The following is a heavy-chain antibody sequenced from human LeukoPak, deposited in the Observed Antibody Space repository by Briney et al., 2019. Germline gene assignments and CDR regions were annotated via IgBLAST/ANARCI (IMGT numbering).Heavy chain of an antibody. Sequence: GASVKVSCKASGYTFTSYYMHWVRQAPGQGLEWMGIINPSGGSTSYAQKFQGRVTMTRDTSTSTVYMELSSLRPEDTAVYYCARDPPYCSSTSCYPLNYMDVWGKGTTVTVSS. J-gene: IGHJ6*03. D-gene: IGHD2-2*01. CDR1: GYTFTSYY. CDR2: INPSGGST. V-gene: IGHV1-46*01. CDR3: ARDPPYCSSTSCYPLNYMDV.